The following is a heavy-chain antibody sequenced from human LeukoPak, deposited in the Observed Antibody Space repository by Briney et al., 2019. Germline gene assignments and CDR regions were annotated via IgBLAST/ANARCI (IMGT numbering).Heavy chain of an antibody. CDR2: INPSGGST. J-gene: IGHJ3*02. Sequence: ASVKVSCKASGYTFTSYYMHWVRQAPGQGLECMGIINPSGGSTSYAQKFQGRVTMTRDTSTSTVYMELSSLRSEDTAVYYCARATMIVVVTVDALDIWGQGTMVTVSS. CDR3: ARATMIVVVTVDALDI. CDR1: GYTFTSYY. D-gene: IGHD3-22*01. V-gene: IGHV1-46*01.